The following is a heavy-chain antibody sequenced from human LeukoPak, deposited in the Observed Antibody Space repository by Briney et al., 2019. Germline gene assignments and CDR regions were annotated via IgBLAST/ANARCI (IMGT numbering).Heavy chain of an antibody. J-gene: IGHJ4*02. V-gene: IGHV1-2*02. CDR3: ASEGATSSSFDY. CDR1: GYTFSDYY. CDR2: INPNSGAT. D-gene: IGHD1-26*01. Sequence: ASVKVSCKASGYTFSDYYMHWVRQAPGQGLEWMGWINPNSGATNYAQTFQGRVTMTRDTSVSTAYMELSSLGSDDTAVYYCASEGATSSSFDYWGQGTLVTVSS.